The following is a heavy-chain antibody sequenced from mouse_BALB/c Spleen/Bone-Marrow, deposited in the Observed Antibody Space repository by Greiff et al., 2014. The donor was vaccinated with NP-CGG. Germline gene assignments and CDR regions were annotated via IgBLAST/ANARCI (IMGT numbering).Heavy chain of an antibody. Sequence: ESGAELVRPGASVKLSCKASGYTFTSYWINWVKQRPGQGLEWIGNIYPSDSFTNYNQEFKDKATLTVDKSSSTAYMQLSSPTSEDSAVYYCTRRDYAMDYWGQGTSVTVSS. J-gene: IGHJ4*01. CDR2: IYPSDSFT. CDR1: GYTFTSYW. CDR3: TRRDYAMDY. V-gene: IGHV1-69*02.